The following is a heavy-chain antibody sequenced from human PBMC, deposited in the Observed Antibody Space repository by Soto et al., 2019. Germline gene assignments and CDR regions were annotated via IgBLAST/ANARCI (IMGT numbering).Heavy chain of an antibody. Sequence: SETLSLTCTVSGGSVSSGSYYWSWIRQPPGKGLEWIGYIYYSGSTNYNPSLKSRVTISVDTSKNQFSLKLSSVTAADTAVYYCARGIAVAGSRLCMDVWGQGTTVTVSS. CDR3: ARGIAVAGSRLCMDV. CDR2: IYYSGST. D-gene: IGHD6-19*01. CDR1: GGSVSSGSYY. J-gene: IGHJ6*02. V-gene: IGHV4-61*01.